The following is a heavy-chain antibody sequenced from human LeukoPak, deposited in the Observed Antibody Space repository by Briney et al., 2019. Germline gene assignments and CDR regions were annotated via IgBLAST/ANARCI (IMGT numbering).Heavy chain of an antibody. CDR3: ARSLGFYDSNGAYYFDS. Sequence: PGGSLRLSCAASGFTFSYYSMNWVRQAPGKGLEWVSSISGRGTYIYYADSVKGRFTISRDSAKNSLYLQMNSPRAEDTAVYYCARSLGFYDSNGAYYFDSWGQGTLVTVSS. CDR2: ISGRGTYI. V-gene: IGHV3-21*01. D-gene: IGHD3-22*01. J-gene: IGHJ4*02. CDR1: GFTFSYYS.